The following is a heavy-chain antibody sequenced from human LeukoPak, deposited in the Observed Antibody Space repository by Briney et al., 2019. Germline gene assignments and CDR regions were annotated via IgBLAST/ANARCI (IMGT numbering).Heavy chain of an antibody. CDR3: ARTVNYDILTGYFLHAPNNWFDP. CDR2: IYYSGST. V-gene: IGHV4-39*07. J-gene: IGHJ5*02. D-gene: IGHD3-9*01. CDR1: GGSISSSSYY. Sequence: SETLSLTCTVSGGSISSSSYYWGWIRQPPGKGLEWIGSIYYSGSTYYNPSLKSRVTISVDTSKNQFSLKLSSVTAADTAVYYCARTVNYDILTGYFLHAPNNWFDPWGQGTLVTVSS.